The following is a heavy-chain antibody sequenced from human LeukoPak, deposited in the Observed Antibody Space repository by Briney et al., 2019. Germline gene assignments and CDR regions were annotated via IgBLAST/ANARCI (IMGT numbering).Heavy chain of an antibody. V-gene: IGHV3-7*05. J-gene: IGHJ5*02. D-gene: IGHD3-3*01. CDR1: GFTFSSHW. CDR3: AKGWLSYANWFDP. CDR2: IKQDGSEK. Sequence: GGSLRLSCAASGFTFSSHWMSWVRQAPGKGLEWVANIKQDGSEKYYVDSVKGRFTISRDNAKNSLYLQMNSLRAEDTAVYYCAKGWLSYANWFDPWGQGTLVTVSS.